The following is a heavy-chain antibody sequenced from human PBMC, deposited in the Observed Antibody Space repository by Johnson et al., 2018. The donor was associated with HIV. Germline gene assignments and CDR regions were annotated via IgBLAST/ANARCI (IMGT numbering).Heavy chain of an antibody. CDR1: GFTFDYYG. D-gene: IGHD6-13*01. CDR3: AKGGGQQLAHAFDI. Sequence: MMLVESGGGVVRPGGSLRLSCAASGFTFDYYGMTWVRQTPGKGLEWVSGINWNSGSIGYADSVKGRFTISRDNAKNSLYLQMNSLSAEDTALYYCAKGGGQQLAHAFDIWGQGTMVTVSS. V-gene: IGHV3-20*04. J-gene: IGHJ3*02. CDR2: INWNSGSI.